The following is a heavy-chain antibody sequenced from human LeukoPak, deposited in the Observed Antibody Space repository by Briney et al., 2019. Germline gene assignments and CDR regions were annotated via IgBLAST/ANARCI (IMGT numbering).Heavy chain of an antibody. CDR1: GFTFSNYA. D-gene: IGHD6-13*01. J-gene: IGHJ6*03. Sequence: PGGSLRLSCAASGFTFSNYAMTWVRQAPGKGLEWVSSLSSRSRYIYYADSLKGRFTISRDNAKNSLYLQMNSLRAEDTAVYYCAREDYSSSWYPLDYYYYYMDVWGKGTTVTVSS. CDR2: LSSRSRYI. V-gene: IGHV3-21*01. CDR3: AREDYSSSWYPLDYYYYYMDV.